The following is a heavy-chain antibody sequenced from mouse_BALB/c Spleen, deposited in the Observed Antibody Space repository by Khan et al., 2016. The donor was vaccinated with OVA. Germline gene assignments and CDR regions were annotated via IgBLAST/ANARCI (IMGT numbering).Heavy chain of an antibody. J-gene: IGHJ4*01. CDR1: GFNIKDTY. CDR2: IDPANGNT. V-gene: IGHV14-3*02. Sequence: EVQLVESGAELVKPGASVKLSCTASGFNIKDTYMHWVKQRPEQGLEWIGRIDPANGNTKYDPKFQGKATITADTSSNTAYLQLSSLTSEDTAVYYCARSGMYYYAMDYWGQGTSVTVSS. D-gene: IGHD1-3*01. CDR3: ARSGMYYYAMDY.